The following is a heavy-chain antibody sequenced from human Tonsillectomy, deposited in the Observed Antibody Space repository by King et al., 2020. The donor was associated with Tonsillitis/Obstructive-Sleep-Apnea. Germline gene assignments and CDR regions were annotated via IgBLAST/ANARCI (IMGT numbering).Heavy chain of an antibody. CDR2: ISSSRSYI. Sequence: QLVQSGGGLVKPGGSLRLSCAASGFTFSSYSMNWVRQAPGKGLEWVSSISSSRSYIYYADSVKGRFTLSRDNAKNSLYLQMNSLRAEDTAVYYCARGRYCSSTSCPFDYWGQGTLVTVSS. V-gene: IGHV3-21*01. J-gene: IGHJ4*02. CDR1: GFTFSSYS. CDR3: ARGRYCSSTSCPFDY. D-gene: IGHD2-2*01.